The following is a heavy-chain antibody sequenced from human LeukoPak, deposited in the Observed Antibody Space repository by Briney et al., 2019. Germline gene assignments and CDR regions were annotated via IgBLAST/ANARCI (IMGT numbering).Heavy chain of an antibody. CDR1: GGSITSGGYC. CDR3: AKEGRDSGGYNGWFEP. CDR2: VCHDGGT. Sequence: TLSLTCTVSGGSITSGGYCWSWIRQHPGKGLGWIGYVCHDGGTSYNPSLKSRVTVAIDTSKNQFFLKLNSVTAADTAVFYCAKEGRDSGGYNGWFEPWGQGTLVTVSS. D-gene: IGHD2-15*01. V-gene: IGHV4-31*03. J-gene: IGHJ5*02.